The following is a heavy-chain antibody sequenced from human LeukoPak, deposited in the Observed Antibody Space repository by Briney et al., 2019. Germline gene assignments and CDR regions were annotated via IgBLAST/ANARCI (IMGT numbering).Heavy chain of an antibody. J-gene: IGHJ6*03. CDR3: ARALLGATTINYYYYYMDV. V-gene: IGHV3-23*01. CDR1: GFTFSSYA. Sequence: GGSLRLSCAASGFTFSSYAMSWVRQAPGKGLEWVSAISGSGGSTYYADPVKGRFTISRDNAKNSLYLQMNSLRAEDTAVYYCARALLGATTINYYYYYMDVWGKGTTVTVSS. CDR2: ISGSGGST. D-gene: IGHD1-26*01.